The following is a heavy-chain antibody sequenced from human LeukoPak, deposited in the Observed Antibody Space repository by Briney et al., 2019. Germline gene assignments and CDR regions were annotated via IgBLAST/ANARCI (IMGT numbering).Heavy chain of an antibody. V-gene: IGHV3-23*01. CDR1: GFTFSSYA. D-gene: IGHD4-17*01. CDR2: ISGSGGST. J-gene: IGHJ3*02. Sequence: PGGSLRLSCAASGFTFSSYAMSWVRQAPGKGLEWVSAISGSGGSTYYADSVKGRFTISRDNSKNTLYLQMNSLRAEDAAVYYCANRGHGDSTGAFDIWGQGTMVTVSS. CDR3: ANRGHGDSTGAFDI.